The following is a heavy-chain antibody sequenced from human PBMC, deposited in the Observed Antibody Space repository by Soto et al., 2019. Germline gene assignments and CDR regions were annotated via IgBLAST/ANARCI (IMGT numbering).Heavy chain of an antibody. CDR2: FYYSGST. J-gene: IGHJ3*02. CDR1: GGSISSYY. D-gene: IGHD3-10*01. CDR3: ARKFYFGSGSYSLDAFDI. Sequence: QVQLQESGPGLVKPSETLSLTCTVSGGSISSYYWSWLRQPPGKGLEWIGYFYYSGSTSYNPSLKTRVTLSADTSKNQFSLMLSSVTAADTAVYYCARKFYFGSGSYSLDAFDIWGQGTMLTVSS. V-gene: IGHV4-59*01.